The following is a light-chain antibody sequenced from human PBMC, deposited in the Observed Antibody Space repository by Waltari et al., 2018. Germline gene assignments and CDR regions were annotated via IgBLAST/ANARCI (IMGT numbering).Light chain of an antibody. Sequence: DILLTQSPSFLPASVGDRVTITCRASQDITSYLAWYQQKPGKAPKVLIFTASTLQSGVPSRFSGSGSGTEFTRTISSLQPEDFATYYCQQLKSYPPSFGQGTKLQIK. CDR1: QDITSY. V-gene: IGKV1-9*01. CDR2: TAS. J-gene: IGKJ2*03. CDR3: QQLKSYPPS.